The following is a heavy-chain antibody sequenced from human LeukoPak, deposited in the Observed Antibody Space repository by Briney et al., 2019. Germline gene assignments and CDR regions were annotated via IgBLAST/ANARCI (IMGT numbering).Heavy chain of an antibody. D-gene: IGHD6-19*01. CDR2: IYYSGST. J-gene: IGHJ1*01. CDR3: ARVDGSGWYTHFQH. Sequence: SETLSLTCTVSGGSISSYYWSWIRQPPGKGLEWIGYIYYSGSTSYNPSLKSRVTISVDTSKNQFSLKLSSVTAADTAVYYCARVDGSGWYTHFQHWGQGTLVTVSS. CDR1: GGSISSYY. V-gene: IGHV4-59*01.